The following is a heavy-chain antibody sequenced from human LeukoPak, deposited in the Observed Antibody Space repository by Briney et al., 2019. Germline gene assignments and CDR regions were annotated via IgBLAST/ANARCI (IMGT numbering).Heavy chain of an antibody. D-gene: IGHD4-11*01. CDR3: ARGGTTVTTLGYYYYYYMDV. CDR2: IYYSGST. Sequence: SETLSLTCTVSGGSISSSNYYWGWIRQPPGKGLEWIGSIYYSGSTYYNPSLKSRVTISVDTSKNQFSLKLSSVTAADTAVYYCARGGTTVTTLGYYYYYYMDVWGKGTTVTVSS. CDR1: GGSISSSNYY. V-gene: IGHV4-39*01. J-gene: IGHJ6*03.